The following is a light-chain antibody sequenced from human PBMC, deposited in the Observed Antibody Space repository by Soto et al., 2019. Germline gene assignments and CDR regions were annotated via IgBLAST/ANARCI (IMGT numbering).Light chain of an antibody. Sequence: SVLTQSPATLSLSPGERATLSCRASQSVSSSYLAWYQQKPGQAPRLLIYGASSRATGIPDRFSGSGSGTDFTLTISRLEPDDFAVYYCQQSGSSGTFGQGTKVDIK. CDR3: QQSGSSGT. V-gene: IGKV3-20*01. J-gene: IGKJ1*01. CDR1: QSVSSSY. CDR2: GAS.